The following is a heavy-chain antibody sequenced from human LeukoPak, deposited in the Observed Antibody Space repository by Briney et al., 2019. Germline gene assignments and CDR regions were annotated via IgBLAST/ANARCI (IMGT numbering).Heavy chain of an antibody. Sequence: GASVKVSCKASGYTFTGYYMHWVRQAPGQGLEWMGWVNPNSGGTNYAQKFQGRVTMTRDTSISTAYMELSRLRSDDTAVYYCARDQIAVAGSYNWFDPWGQGTLVTVSS. J-gene: IGHJ5*02. CDR1: GYTFTGYY. D-gene: IGHD6-19*01. CDR2: VNPNSGGT. CDR3: ARDQIAVAGSYNWFDP. V-gene: IGHV1-2*02.